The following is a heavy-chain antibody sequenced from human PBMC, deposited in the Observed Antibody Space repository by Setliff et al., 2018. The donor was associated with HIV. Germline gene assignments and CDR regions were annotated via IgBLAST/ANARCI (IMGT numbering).Heavy chain of an antibody. CDR2: INPNNGGT. Sequence: ASVKVSCKASGYTFTDYYIHWVRQAPGQGLEWMGRINPNNGGTNYAQKFQGRVTMTRDTSISTAYMELSRLRSDDAAVYYCARDGYYDSSGYSAFDIWGQGTMVTVSS. CDR3: ARDGYYDSSGYSAFDI. CDR1: GYTFTDYY. V-gene: IGHV1-2*06. D-gene: IGHD3-22*01. J-gene: IGHJ3*02.